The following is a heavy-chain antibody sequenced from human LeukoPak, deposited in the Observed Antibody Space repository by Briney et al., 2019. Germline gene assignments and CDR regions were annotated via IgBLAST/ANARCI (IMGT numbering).Heavy chain of an antibody. CDR3: ARDKIVGATYFDY. J-gene: IGHJ4*02. D-gene: IGHD1-26*01. CDR1: GFTVSTNY. Sequence: PGGSLRLSCVVSGFTVSTNYMSWVRQAPGKGLEWVANIRQDGSEIYYVDSVKGRFTISRDNAKNSLFLQMNSLRAEDTAVYYCARDKIVGATYFDYWGQGTLVTVSS. V-gene: IGHV3-7*01. CDR2: IRQDGSEI.